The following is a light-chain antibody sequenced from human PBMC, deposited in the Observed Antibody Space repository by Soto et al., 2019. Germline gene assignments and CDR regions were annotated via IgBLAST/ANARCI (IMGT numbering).Light chain of an antibody. CDR3: QQRINWPIT. J-gene: IGKJ4*01. CDR1: QSVSSY. Sequence: EIVLTQSPATLSLSPGERATLSCRAGQSVSSYLAWYQQKPGQAPRLLIYDASSRASGIPARFSGSGSGTDFTLTISSLEPEDFAVYYCQQRINWPITFGGGTKVDIK. V-gene: IGKV3-11*01. CDR2: DAS.